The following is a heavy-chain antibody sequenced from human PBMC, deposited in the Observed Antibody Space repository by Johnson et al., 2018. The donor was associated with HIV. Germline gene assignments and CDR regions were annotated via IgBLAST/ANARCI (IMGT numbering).Heavy chain of an antibody. V-gene: IGHV3-30*03. CDR2: ISYDGSNK. D-gene: IGHD7-27*01. CDR1: AFTFSSYG. J-gene: IGHJ3*02. CDR3: ASSWGNAFDI. Sequence: QVQLVESGGGGVQPGRSLRLSCAASAFTFSSYGMHWVRQAPGKGLEWVAVISYDGSNKYYADSVKGRFTISRDNSKNTLYLQMNSLRAEDTAVYYCASSWGNAFDIWGQGTMVTVSS.